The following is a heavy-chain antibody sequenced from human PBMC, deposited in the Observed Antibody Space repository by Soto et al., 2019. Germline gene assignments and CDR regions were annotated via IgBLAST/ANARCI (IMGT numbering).Heavy chain of an antibody. CDR1: GFTFSDYY. CDR3: AGLIAVAGYYGMDV. CDR2: ISSSGSTI. J-gene: IGHJ6*02. Sequence: GGSLRLSCAASGFTFSDYYMSWIRQVPGKGLEWVSYISSSGSTIYYADSVKGRFTISRDNAKNSLYLQMNSLRAEDTAVYYCAGLIAVAGYYGMDVWGQGTTVTVSS. V-gene: IGHV3-11*01. D-gene: IGHD6-19*01.